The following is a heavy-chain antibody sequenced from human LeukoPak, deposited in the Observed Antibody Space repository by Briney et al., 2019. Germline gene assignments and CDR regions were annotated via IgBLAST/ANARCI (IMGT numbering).Heavy chain of an antibody. CDR1: GGTFSSYA. V-gene: IGHV1-69*01. CDR2: IIPIFGTA. J-gene: IGHJ3*02. D-gene: IGHD2-2*01. Sequence: GSSVKVSCKASGGTFSSYAISWVRQAPGQGLEWMGGIIPIFGTANYAQKFQGRVTITADESTSTAYMELSSLRSEDTAVYYCARRLSRIVVVPGDAFDIWGQGTMVTVSS. CDR3: ARRLSRIVVVPGDAFDI.